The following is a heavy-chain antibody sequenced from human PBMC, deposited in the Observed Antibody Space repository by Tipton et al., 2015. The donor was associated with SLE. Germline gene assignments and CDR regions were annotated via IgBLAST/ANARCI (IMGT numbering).Heavy chain of an antibody. D-gene: IGHD1-26*01. Sequence: TLSLTCTVSGGSVGTYYWSWLRQPPGKGLEWIGRIYSSGSPNYNPSLKSRVTMSVDTSKNQFSLKLSSVTAADTAVYFCARPIVGVAAFHIWGPGTMVTVSS. CDR3: ARPIVGVAAFHI. J-gene: IGHJ3*02. V-gene: IGHV4-4*07. CDR2: IYSSGSP. CDR1: GGSVGTYY.